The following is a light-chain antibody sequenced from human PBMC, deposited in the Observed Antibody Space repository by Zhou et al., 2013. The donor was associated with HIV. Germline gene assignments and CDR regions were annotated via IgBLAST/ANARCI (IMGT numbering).Light chain of an antibody. V-gene: IGKV3-15*01. Sequence: EIVLTQSPATVSVSPGERATLSCRAIQSVSSNLAWYQQEPGQAPRLLIYEASTRATGIPVRFSGSGSGTEFSLTISSMQSEDSAVYYCQQYNDWPYSFGQGTKLEIK. CDR2: EAS. J-gene: IGKJ2*03. CDR1: QSVSSN. CDR3: QQYNDWPYS.